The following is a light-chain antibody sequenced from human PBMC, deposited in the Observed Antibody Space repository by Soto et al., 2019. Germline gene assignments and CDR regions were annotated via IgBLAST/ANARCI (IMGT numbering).Light chain of an antibody. CDR2: EVT. CDR3: SSDSSSATPYV. CDR1: SSDIGPYNY. J-gene: IGLJ1*01. V-gene: IGLV2-14*01. Sequence: QSALTHPAPVSRSPGQSITISCIGTSSDIGPYNYVSWYQQHPDKAPKLILYEVTNRPSGASDRFSGSKSGNAAFLTISGLQAEDEADYYCSSDSSSATPYVFGTGTKVTVL.